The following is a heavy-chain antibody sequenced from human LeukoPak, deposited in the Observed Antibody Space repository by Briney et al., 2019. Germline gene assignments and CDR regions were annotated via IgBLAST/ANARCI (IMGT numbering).Heavy chain of an antibody. Sequence: ASVKVCCKASGYTFTGYCMHWVRQAPGQGLEWMGWINPNSGGTNYAQKFQGRVTMTRDTSISTAYMELSRLRSDDTAVYYCARDRELLPHFDYRGQGTLVTVSS. CDR1: GYTFTGYC. J-gene: IGHJ4*02. CDR2: INPNSGGT. CDR3: ARDRELLPHFDY. D-gene: IGHD1-26*01. V-gene: IGHV1-2*02.